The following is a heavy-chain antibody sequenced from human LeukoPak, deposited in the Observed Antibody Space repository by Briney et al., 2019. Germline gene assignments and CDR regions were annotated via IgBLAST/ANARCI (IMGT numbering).Heavy chain of an antibody. J-gene: IGHJ5*02. V-gene: IGHV1-69*13. Sequence: SVKVSCKASGGTFSSYAISWVRQAPGQGLEWMGGIIPIFGTANYAQEFQGRVTITADESTSTAYMELSSLRSEDTAVYYCARGITMVRGVMAKLNWFDPWGQGTLVTVSS. CDR3: ARGITMVRGVMAKLNWFDP. CDR2: IIPIFGTA. CDR1: GGTFSSYA. D-gene: IGHD3-10*01.